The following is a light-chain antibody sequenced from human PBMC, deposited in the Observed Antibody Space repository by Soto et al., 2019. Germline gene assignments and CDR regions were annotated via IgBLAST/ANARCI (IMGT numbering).Light chain of an antibody. V-gene: IGKV3-20*01. CDR3: QQYGSSPVT. Sequence: EIVLTQSPGPLSLSPGERATLSCRASQSVSSSYLAWYQPKPGQAPRLLIYGASSRATGIPDRFSGSGSGTDFTLTISRLELEDFAVYYCQQYGSSPVTFGQGTRLEIK. CDR1: QSVSSSY. CDR2: GAS. J-gene: IGKJ5*01.